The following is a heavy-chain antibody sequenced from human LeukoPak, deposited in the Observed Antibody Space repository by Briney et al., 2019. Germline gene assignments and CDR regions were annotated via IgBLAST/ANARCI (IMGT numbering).Heavy chain of an antibody. CDR3: VRGYCGSTSCYGDY. Sequence: GGSLRLSCAASGFTFSSYAMHWVRQAPGKVLEYVSSISTNGGSTYYANSVKGRFTISRDNSKNTLYLQMGSLRAEDMAVYYCVRGYCGSTSCYGDYWGQGTLVTVSS. CDR1: GFTFSSYA. V-gene: IGHV3-64*01. CDR2: ISTNGGST. J-gene: IGHJ4*02. D-gene: IGHD2-2*01.